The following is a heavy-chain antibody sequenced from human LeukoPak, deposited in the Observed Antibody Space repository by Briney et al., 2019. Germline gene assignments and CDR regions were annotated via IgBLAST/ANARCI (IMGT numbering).Heavy chain of an antibody. Sequence: SETLSLTCTVSGGSISSYYWSWIRQPPGKGLEWIGYMYYSGSTNYNPSLRSRVTISVDTSKNQFSLKLSSVTAADTAVYYCARDSTNYNFWSGYSQGYWFDPWGQGTLVTVSS. CDR2: MYYSGST. CDR3: ARDSTNYNFWSGYSQGYWFDP. V-gene: IGHV4-59*01. J-gene: IGHJ5*02. CDR1: GGSISSYY. D-gene: IGHD3-3*01.